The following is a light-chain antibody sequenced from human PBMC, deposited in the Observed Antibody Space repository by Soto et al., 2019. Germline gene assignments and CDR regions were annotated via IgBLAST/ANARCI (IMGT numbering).Light chain of an antibody. CDR2: GAF. CDR3: QQRNIWPPVT. J-gene: IGKJ5*01. CDR1: PSVTNF. V-gene: IGKV3-11*01. Sequence: IVLTPPPATLSLSTKKRVTLSCRASPSVTNFLAWYQQKPGQAPRLLIYGAFNRATGIPARFSGSGSGTDFTLTISSLEPEDSAIYYCQQRNIWPPVTFGQGRRLEIK.